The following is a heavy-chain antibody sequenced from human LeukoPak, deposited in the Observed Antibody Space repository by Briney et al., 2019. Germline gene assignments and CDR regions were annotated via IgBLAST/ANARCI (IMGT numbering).Heavy chain of an antibody. CDR3: ASIAAAGGFDY. CDR2: ISSSSSTI. V-gene: IGHV3-48*04. Sequence: GGSLRLSCAASGFSFSRYNMNWVRQAPWKGLEWVSYISSSSSTIYYADSVRGRFTISRDNAKNSLYLQMNSLRAEDTAVYYCASIAAAGGFDYWGQGTLATVSS. D-gene: IGHD6-13*01. J-gene: IGHJ4*02. CDR1: GFSFSRYN.